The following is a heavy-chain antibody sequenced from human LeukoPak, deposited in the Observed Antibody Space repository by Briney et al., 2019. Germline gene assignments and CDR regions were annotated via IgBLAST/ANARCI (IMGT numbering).Heavy chain of an antibody. CDR2: IIPIFGTA. Sequence: GASVKVSCKASGGTFSSYAISWVRQAPGQGLEWMGGIIPIFGTANYAQKFQGRVTITTDESTSTAYMELSSLRSEDTAVYYCASLRTLAVAGPKDFQHWGQGTLVTVSS. V-gene: IGHV1-69*05. D-gene: IGHD6-19*01. J-gene: IGHJ1*01. CDR1: GGTFSSYA. CDR3: ASLRTLAVAGPKDFQH.